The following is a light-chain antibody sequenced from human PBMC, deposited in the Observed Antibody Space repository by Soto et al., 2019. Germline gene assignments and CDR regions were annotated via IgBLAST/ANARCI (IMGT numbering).Light chain of an antibody. CDR2: KAS. Sequence: DTQMTQSPSTLSASVGDRVTITCRASQSISYYLAWYQQRPGRAPNLLIYKASSLESGVPSRFSGSGSGTEFTLNISSLQPDDFATYYCQQYNSYSPTFGQGTKVEIK. CDR1: QSISYY. V-gene: IGKV1-5*03. CDR3: QQYNSYSPT. J-gene: IGKJ1*01.